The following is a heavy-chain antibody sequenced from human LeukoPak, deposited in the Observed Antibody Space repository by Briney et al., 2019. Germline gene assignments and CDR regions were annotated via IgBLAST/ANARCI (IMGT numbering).Heavy chain of an antibody. V-gene: IGHV1-18*01. Sequence: ASVKVSCKASGYTFTSYGISWVRQAPGQGLEWMGWISAYNGNTNYAQKLQGRVTMTTDTSTSTAYMELRSLRSDDTAVYYCARDRLGYRSSTSCPLGVYWGQGTLVTVSS. CDR2: ISAYNGNT. CDR1: GYTFTSYG. D-gene: IGHD2-2*01. CDR3: ARDRLGYRSSTSCPLGVY. J-gene: IGHJ4*02.